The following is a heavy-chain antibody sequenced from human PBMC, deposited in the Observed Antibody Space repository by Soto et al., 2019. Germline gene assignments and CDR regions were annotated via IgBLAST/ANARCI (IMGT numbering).Heavy chain of an antibody. CDR2: ISADGRET. J-gene: IGHJ4*02. CDR1: GFTFGVSW. Sequence: EEQLVESGGGLVQPGGSQRLSCAASGFTFGVSWMNWVRQVPGRGLEWVAYISADGRETNHVDSVKGRFTISRDNAKNSVYLQMNSLRAEDTAVYYCARKPRLLELWGQGTLVTVSS. D-gene: IGHD6-6*01. CDR3: ARKPRLLEL. V-gene: IGHV3-7*01.